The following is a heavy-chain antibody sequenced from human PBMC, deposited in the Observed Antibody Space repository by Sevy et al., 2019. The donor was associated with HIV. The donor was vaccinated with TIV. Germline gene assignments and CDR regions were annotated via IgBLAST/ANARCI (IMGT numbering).Heavy chain of an antibody. CDR2: ISSTSTYI. D-gene: IGHD1-26*01. V-gene: IGHV3-21*01. CDR1: GFTFNTYN. J-gene: IGHJ6*02. CDR3: ARDGGATDYGMDV. Sequence: GGSLRLSCGVSGFTFNTYNFNWVRQAPGKGLECVSSISSTSTYIYYADSVRGRFTISRDNAKNSLYLQMNNLRAEDTAIYYCARDGGATDYGMDVWGLGTTVTVSS.